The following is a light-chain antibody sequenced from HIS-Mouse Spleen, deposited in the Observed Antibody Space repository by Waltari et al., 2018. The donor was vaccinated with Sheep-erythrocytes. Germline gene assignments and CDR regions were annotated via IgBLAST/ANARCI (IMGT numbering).Light chain of an antibody. CDR3: GTWDSSLSAGV. V-gene: IGLV1-51*01. CDR1: SSNIGNNY. CDR2: DNN. Sequence: QSVLTQPPSVSAAPGQKVTISCSGSSSNIGNNYVSWYQQLPGTAPKLLIYDNNKRPSGIPDRFYGYKSGTSATLGITGLQTGDEADYYCGTWDSSLSAGVFGGGTKLTVL. J-gene: IGLJ2*01.